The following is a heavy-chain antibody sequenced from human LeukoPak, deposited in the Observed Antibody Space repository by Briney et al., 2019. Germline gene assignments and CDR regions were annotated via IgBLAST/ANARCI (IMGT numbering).Heavy chain of an antibody. CDR3: ARDIVVPAASGRYFDY. J-gene: IGHJ4*02. V-gene: IGHV3-48*04. Sequence: GGSLRLSCAASGFTFSSYSMNWVRQAPGKGLEWVSYISSGNSPIYYADSVKGRFTISRDNAKNTLYLQMNSLRAEDTAVYYCARDIVVPAASGRYFDYWGQGTLITVSS. CDR1: GFTFSSYS. D-gene: IGHD2-2*01. CDR2: ISSGNSPI.